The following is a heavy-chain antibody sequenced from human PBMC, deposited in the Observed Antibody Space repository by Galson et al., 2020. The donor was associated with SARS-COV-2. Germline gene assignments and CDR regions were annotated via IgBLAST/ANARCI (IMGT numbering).Heavy chain of an antibody. CDR3: VRPGVTMIVLVTVPGWYFEL. CDR1: GYSVSTTNY. V-gene: IGHV4-38-2*02. CDR2: VYPSGTT. D-gene: IGHD3-22*01. Sequence: SETLSLTCTVSGYSVSTTNYWGWVRQPPGRGLEWIGSVYPSGTTYYNPSLQSRVTIPVDTSKNQFSLRLDSVTAADTALYSCVRPGVTMIVLVTVPGWYFELWGRGTLVTFSS. J-gene: IGHJ2*01.